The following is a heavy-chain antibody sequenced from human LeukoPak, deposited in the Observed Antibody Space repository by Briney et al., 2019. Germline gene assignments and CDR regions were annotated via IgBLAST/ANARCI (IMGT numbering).Heavy chain of an antibody. CDR1: GLTFSSYS. CDR2: ISSSSSYI. D-gene: IGHD3-16*01. CDR3: ASDLFGGSCGMDV. Sequence: GGSLRLSCAASGLTFSSYSMNWVRQAPGKGLEWVSSISSSSSYIYYADSVKGRFTISRDNAKNSLYLQTNSLRAEDTAVYYCASDLFGGSCGMDVWGQGTTVTVSS. V-gene: IGHV3-21*01. J-gene: IGHJ6*02.